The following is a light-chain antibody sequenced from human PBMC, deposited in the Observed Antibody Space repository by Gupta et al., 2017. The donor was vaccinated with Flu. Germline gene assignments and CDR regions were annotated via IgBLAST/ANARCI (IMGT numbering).Light chain of an antibody. V-gene: IGKV2-30*02. CDR2: RVS. Sequence: DVVLTQSPLALPVTLGQPASISCRSSQSLVHRNGNIYLPWFQQRPGQCPRRPVYRVSNRDSGVPDRVSGSGSGTDFTLKIIRVEAEDVGVCYCMQGTYWPTFGQGTKVEIK. CDR3: MQGTYWPT. J-gene: IGKJ1*01. CDR1: QSLVHRNGNIY.